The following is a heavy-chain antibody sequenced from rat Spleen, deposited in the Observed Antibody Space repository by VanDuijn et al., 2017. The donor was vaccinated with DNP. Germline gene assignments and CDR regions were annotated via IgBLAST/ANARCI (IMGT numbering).Heavy chain of an antibody. Sequence: QVQLRESGPGLVQPSQTLSLACTVSGFSLTNHHVHWVRQPSGKGLEWMGVVWFGGTTPISSIFKSRVSISRDTSKSQVFLKVNSLQAEDTATYYCARDGQWDYLDYWGQGVMVTVAS. D-gene: IGHD1-1*01. CDR2: VWFGGTT. V-gene: IGHV2-32*01. CDR1: GFSLTNHH. CDR3: ARDGQWDYLDY. J-gene: IGHJ2*01.